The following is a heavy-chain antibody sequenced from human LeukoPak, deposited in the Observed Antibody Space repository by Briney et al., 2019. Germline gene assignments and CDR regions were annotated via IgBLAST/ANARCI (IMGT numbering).Heavy chain of an antibody. CDR2: IYSGGNT. Sequence: PGGSLRLSCTVSGFTVSSNSMSWVRQAPGKGLEWVSFIYSGGNTHYSDSVKGRFTISRDNAKNSLYLQMNSLRAEDTAVYYCARDPSSGWYLKGWFDPWGQGTLVTVSS. CDR3: ARDPSSGWYLKGWFDP. CDR1: GFTVSSNS. D-gene: IGHD6-19*01. V-gene: IGHV3-53*01. J-gene: IGHJ5*02.